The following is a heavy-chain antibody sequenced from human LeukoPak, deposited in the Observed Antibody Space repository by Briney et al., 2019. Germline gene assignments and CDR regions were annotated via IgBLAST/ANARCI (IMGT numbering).Heavy chain of an antibody. V-gene: IGHV4-30-4*08. CDR1: GGSISSGDYY. D-gene: IGHD6-19*01. Sequence: SETLSLTCTVSGGSISSGDYYWSWIRQPPGKGLEWIGYIYYSGSTYYNPSLKSRVTISVGTSKNQFSLKLSSVTAADTAVYYCARGGSGWYAWFDPWGQGTLVTVSS. CDR3: ARGGSGWYAWFDP. J-gene: IGHJ5*02. CDR2: IYYSGST.